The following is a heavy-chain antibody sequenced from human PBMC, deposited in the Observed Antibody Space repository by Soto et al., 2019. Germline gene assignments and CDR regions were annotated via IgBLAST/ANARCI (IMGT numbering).Heavy chain of an antibody. Sequence: ASVKVSCKVSGYTLTELSMHWVRQAPGKGLEWMGGFDPEDGETIYAQKFQGRVTMTEDTSTDTAYMELSSLRSEDTAVYYCATTKIGPTYGDYDYWGQGTLVTVSS. CDR2: FDPEDGET. V-gene: IGHV1-24*01. D-gene: IGHD4-17*01. J-gene: IGHJ4*02. CDR1: GYTLTELS. CDR3: ATTKIGPTYGDYDY.